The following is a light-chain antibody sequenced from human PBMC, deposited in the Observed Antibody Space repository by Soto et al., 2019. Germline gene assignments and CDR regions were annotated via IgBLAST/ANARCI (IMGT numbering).Light chain of an antibody. CDR3: QQLNNYPLT. CDR2: AAS. J-gene: IGKJ4*01. CDR1: QGISSY. V-gene: IGKV1-9*01. Sequence: IQLTQSPSSLSASVGDRVTITCRASQGISSYLAWYQQEPGKAPRLLIYAASTLQSGVPSRFSGSGSDTEFTLTISSLQPEDFATYYCQQLNNYPLTFGGGTKVDIK.